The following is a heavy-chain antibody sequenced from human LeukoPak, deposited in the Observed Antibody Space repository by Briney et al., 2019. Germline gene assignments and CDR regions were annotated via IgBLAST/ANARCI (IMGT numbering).Heavy chain of an antibody. D-gene: IGHD4-23*01. J-gene: IGHJ2*01. CDR3: ARHPGKVTNDWYFDL. CDR1: GYTFTGYY. V-gene: IGHV1-2*02. Sequence: APVRVSCTASGYTFTGYYMHWVRQAPGQGLEWMGWINPNSGGTNYAQKFQGKVTMTRDTSITTAYMELSRLSSDDTAVYYCARHPGKVTNDWYFDLWGRGTLVTVSS. CDR2: INPNSGGT.